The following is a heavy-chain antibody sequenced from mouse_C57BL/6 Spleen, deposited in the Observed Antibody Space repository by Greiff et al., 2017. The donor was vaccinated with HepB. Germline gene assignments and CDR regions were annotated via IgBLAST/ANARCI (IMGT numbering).Heavy chain of an antibody. CDR1: GYTFTDYY. D-gene: IGHD1-1*01. CDR2: IYPGSGNT. Sequence: VKLQESGAELVRPGASVKLSCKASGYTFTDYYINWVKQRPGQGLEWIARIYPGSGNTYYNEKFKGKATLTAEKSSSTAYMQLSSLTSEDSAVYFCARSYYYGSSDYYAMDYWGQGTSVTVSS. V-gene: IGHV1-76*01. CDR3: ARSYYYGSSDYYAMDY. J-gene: IGHJ4*01.